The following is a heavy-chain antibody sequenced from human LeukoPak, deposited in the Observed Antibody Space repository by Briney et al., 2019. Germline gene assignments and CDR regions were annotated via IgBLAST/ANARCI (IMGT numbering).Heavy chain of an antibody. CDR1: GGSISSGGYY. V-gene: IGHV4-31*03. D-gene: IGHD2-21*02. Sequence: SETLSLTCTVSGGSISSGGYYWSWIRQHPGKGLEWIGYIYYSGSTYYAPSLKSRVTISVDTSKNQFSLKLSSVTAADTAVYYCAREFAYCGGDCYSGWFDPWGQGTLVTVSS. CDR3: AREFAYCGGDCYSGWFDP. CDR2: IYYSGST. J-gene: IGHJ5*02.